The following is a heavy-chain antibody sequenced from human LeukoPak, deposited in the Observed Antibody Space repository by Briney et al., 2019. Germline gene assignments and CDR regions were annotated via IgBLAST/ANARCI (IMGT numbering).Heavy chain of an antibody. CDR1: GFAFSSYW. Sequence: PGGSLRLSCAASGFAFSSYWMSWVRQAPGKGLEWVANIKQDGSEKYYVDSVKGRFTISRDNAKNSLYLQMNSLRAEDTAVYYCATNQAGRFGELRGYFDYWGQGTLVTVSS. J-gene: IGHJ4*02. CDR2: IKQDGSEK. D-gene: IGHD3-10*01. CDR3: ATNQAGRFGELRGYFDY. V-gene: IGHV3-7*01.